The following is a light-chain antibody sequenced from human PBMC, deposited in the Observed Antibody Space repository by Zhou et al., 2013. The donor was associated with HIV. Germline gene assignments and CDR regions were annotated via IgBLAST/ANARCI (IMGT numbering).Light chain of an antibody. V-gene: IGKV1-27*01. Sequence: DIQLTQSPSFLSASVGDRVTITCRASQGISSYLAWYQQQPGRVPKLLIYTASILQSGVPSRFSGVGSGTDFTLTISSLQPEDVGTYYCQKCDSAPRTFGQGTKVEIK. CDR2: TAS. CDR3: QKCDSAPRT. CDR1: QGISSY. J-gene: IGKJ1*01.